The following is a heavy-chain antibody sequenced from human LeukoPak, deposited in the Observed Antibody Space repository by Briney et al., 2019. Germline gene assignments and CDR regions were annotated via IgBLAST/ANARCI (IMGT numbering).Heavy chain of an antibody. CDR1: GYSFTSYW. CDR2: IYPGDSDT. J-gene: IGHJ5*02. Sequence: GESLKISCKGSGYSFTSYWIGWVRQMPGKGLEWMGIIYPGDSDTRYSPSFQGQVTISADKSISTAYLQWSSLKASDTAMYYRARQKMACSSTSCYAAWFDPWGQGTLVTVSS. D-gene: IGHD2-2*01. V-gene: IGHV5-51*01. CDR3: ARQKMACSSTSCYAAWFDP.